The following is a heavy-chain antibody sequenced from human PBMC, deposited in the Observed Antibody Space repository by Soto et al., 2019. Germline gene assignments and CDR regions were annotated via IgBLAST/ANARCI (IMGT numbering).Heavy chain of an antibody. V-gene: IGHV1-18*04. J-gene: IGHJ4*02. CDR2: ISAYNGNT. CDR1: GYTFTSYG. CDR3: ARAPRYYYDSSGYPALGY. D-gene: IGHD3-22*01. Sequence: AASVKVSCKASGYTFTSYGISWVRQAPGQGLEWMGWISAYNGNTNYAQKLQGRVTMTTDTSTSTAYMELRSLRSDDTAVYYCARAPRYYYDSSGYPALGYWGQGTLVTVSS.